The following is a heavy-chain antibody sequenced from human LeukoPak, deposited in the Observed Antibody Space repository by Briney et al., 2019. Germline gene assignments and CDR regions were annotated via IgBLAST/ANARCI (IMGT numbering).Heavy chain of an antibody. Sequence: PGGSLRLSCAASGFTFSSYSMNWVRQAPGKGLEWVSSISSSSSYIYYADSVKGRFTISRDNAKNSLYLQMNSLRAGDTAVYYCATHCSSTSCRTNYYYYGMDVWGQGTTVTVSS. D-gene: IGHD2-2*01. CDR2: ISSSSSYI. J-gene: IGHJ6*02. V-gene: IGHV3-21*01. CDR1: GFTFSSYS. CDR3: ATHCSSTSCRTNYYYYGMDV.